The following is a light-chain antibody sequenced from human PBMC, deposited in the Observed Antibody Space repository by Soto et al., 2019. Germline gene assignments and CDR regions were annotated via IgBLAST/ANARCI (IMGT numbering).Light chain of an antibody. CDR1: QSISSW. CDR3: QQYNSYT. Sequence: DIQMTQSPSTLSASVGDRVTITCRARQSISSWLAWYQQKPGKAPKLLSYKASSLESGVPSRFSGSGAGTEFTLTISSLQPDDFATYYCQQYNSYTFGQGTKVEIK. J-gene: IGKJ1*01. V-gene: IGKV1-5*03. CDR2: KAS.